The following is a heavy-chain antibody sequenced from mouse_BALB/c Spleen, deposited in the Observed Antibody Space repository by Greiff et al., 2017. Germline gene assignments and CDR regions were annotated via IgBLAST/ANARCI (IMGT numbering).Heavy chain of an antibody. CDR3: ARDGGDVRGYAMDY. D-gene: IGHD3-3*01. J-gene: IGHJ4*01. CDR1: GFSLTSYG. CDR2: IWAGGST. V-gene: IGHV2-9*02. Sequence: VQVVESGPGLVAPSQSLSITCTVSGFSLTSYGVHWVRQPPGKGLEWLGVIWAGGSTNYNSALMSRLSISKDNSKSQVFLKMNSLQTDDTAMYYCARDGGDVRGYAMDYWGQGTSVTVSS.